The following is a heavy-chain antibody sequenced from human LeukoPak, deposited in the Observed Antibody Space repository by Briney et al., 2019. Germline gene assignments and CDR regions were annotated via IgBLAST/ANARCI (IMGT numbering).Heavy chain of an antibody. J-gene: IGHJ4*02. V-gene: IGHV4-39*07. CDR2: IYYSGST. CDR3: ARGLNQYYFDS. CDR1: GDSISSSSYF. Sequence: KPSETLSLTCTASGDSISSSSYFWGWIRQPPGKGLEWIGSIYYSGSTSYSPSLKSRVTMSVDMSRNHFSLSLRAVTAADTAVYYCARGLNQYYFDSWGQGTLVSVSS. D-gene: IGHD1-14*01.